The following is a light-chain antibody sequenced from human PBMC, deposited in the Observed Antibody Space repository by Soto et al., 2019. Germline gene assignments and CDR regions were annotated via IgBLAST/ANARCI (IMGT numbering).Light chain of an antibody. V-gene: IGLV2-14*01. Sequence: QSALTQPASVSGSPGQSITISCTGTSSDVGGYSCVSWYQQHPGKAPKLMIYDVNNRPSGVSNRFSGSKSGNTASLTISGLQAEDEADYYCSSYTYSSTLYVFGTGTKLTVL. CDR3: SSYTYSSTLYV. J-gene: IGLJ1*01. CDR2: DVN. CDR1: SSDVGGYSC.